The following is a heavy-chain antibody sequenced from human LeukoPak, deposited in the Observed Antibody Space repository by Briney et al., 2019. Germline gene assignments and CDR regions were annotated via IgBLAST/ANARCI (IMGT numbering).Heavy chain of an antibody. CDR2: IYYSGST. CDR3: ARVIPITMIVVLTAGWFDP. D-gene: IGHD3-22*01. Sequence: SETLSLTCTVSGGSISSYYWSWIRQPPGKGLEWIGYIYYSGSTNYNPSLKSRVTISVDTSKNQFSLKLSSVTAADTAVYYCARVIPITMIVVLTAGWFDPWGQGTLVTVSS. CDR1: GGSISSYY. J-gene: IGHJ5*02. V-gene: IGHV4-59*12.